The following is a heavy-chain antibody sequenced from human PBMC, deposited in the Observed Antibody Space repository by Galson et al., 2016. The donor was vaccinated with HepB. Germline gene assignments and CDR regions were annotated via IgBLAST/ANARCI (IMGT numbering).Heavy chain of an antibody. V-gene: IGHV3-48*03. CDR3: ARGPVRLDDLLPGPPNTPDY. CDR2: ISSSGTTI. D-gene: IGHD3-9*01. Sequence: SLRLSCAASGFTFSRYEMNWVRQAPGKGLEWVSYISSSGTTIYYADSVKGRFTISRDNAKKSLYLQMNSLRAEDTAVYYCARGPVRLDDLLPGPPNTPDYWGQGTLVTVSS. J-gene: IGHJ4*02. CDR1: GFTFSRYE.